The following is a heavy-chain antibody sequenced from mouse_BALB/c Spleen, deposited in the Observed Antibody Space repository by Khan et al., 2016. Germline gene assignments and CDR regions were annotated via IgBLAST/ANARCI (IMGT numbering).Heavy chain of an antibody. J-gene: IGHJ2*01. CDR1: GFTFSSYG. V-gene: IGHV5-6-3*01. D-gene: IGHD6-1*01. Sequence: EVELVESGGGLVQPGGSLKLSCAASGFTFSSYGMSWVRQTPDKRLELVATINSNGGSTYYPDSVKGRFTISRDNAKNTLYLQMSSLKSEDTAMYYGARGEQRWFDYWGQGTTLTVSS. CDR2: INSNGGST. CDR3: ARGEQRWFDY.